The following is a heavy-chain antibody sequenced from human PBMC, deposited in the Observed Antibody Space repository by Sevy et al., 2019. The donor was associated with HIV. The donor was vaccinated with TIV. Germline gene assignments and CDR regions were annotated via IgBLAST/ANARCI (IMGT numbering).Heavy chain of an antibody. CDR1: GYVFTELS. V-gene: IGHV1-24*01. D-gene: IGHD2-8*01. Sequence: ASVKVSCKVSGYVFTELSMHWVRQAAGKGLEWMGAFDPEYGERIYAQKFQARVTMTEDTSTDTAYMELSSLRSDNTAVYYCAVGGQNGGFDVWGQGTMVTVSS. J-gene: IGHJ3*01. CDR3: AVGGQNGGFDV. CDR2: FDPEYGER.